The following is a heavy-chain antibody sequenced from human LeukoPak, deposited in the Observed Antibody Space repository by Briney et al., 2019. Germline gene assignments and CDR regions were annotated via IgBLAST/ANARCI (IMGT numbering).Heavy chain of an antibody. Sequence: SETLSLTCTVSSGSISTSNYYWGWVRQPPGKALEWIGSIYHSGSTYYNPSLKSRVTISVDTSKNQFSLKLSSVTAADTAVYYCARVKVRGVMRWFDPWGQGTLVTVSS. CDR2: IYHSGST. J-gene: IGHJ5*02. D-gene: IGHD3-10*01. CDR1: SGSISTSNYY. CDR3: ARVKVRGVMRWFDP. V-gene: IGHV4-39*07.